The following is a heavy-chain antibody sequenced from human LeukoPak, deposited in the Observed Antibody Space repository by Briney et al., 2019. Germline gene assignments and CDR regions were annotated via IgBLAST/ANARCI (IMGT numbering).Heavy chain of an antibody. CDR3: ARARYCSGGSCSQSRPSNWFDP. CDR1: GYTFTSYD. Sequence: GASVKVSCKASGYTFTSYDINWVRQATGQGLEWMGWMNPNSGNTGYAQKFQGRVTMTRNTSISTAYMELSSLRSEDTAVYYCARARYCSGGSCSQSRPSNWFDPWGQGTPVTVSS. J-gene: IGHJ5*02. CDR2: MNPNSGNT. V-gene: IGHV1-8*01. D-gene: IGHD2-15*01.